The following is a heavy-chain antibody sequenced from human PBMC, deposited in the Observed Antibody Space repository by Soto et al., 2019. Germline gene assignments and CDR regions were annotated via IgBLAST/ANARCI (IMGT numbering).Heavy chain of an antibody. D-gene: IGHD2-15*01. CDR3: ARGLRTGNYGMDV. J-gene: IGHJ6*02. Sequence: SVTGSCTASGGTFDNYAVSWVRQAPGQGLEWMGGIIPMFETVNYAQRFQGRLTIAADESTSTAYMELTSLTSADTAIYFCARGLRTGNYGMDVWGQGTTVTVS. V-gene: IGHV1-69*01. CDR2: IIPMFETV. CDR1: GGTFDNYA.